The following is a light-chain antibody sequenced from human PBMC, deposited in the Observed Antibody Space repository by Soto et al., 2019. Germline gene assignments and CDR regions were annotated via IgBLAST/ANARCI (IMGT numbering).Light chain of an antibody. CDR3: QQNFSAPRT. CDR1: ETIIDY. Sequence: DIQMSQSPSSLSASVGDSVTITCRASETIIDYLNWYQQQPWEAPKLLIFSASSLHSGVPSRFRGSGSGTHFTLTISSLPPEDSATYFCQQNFSAPRTFGQGTTLQAK. V-gene: IGKV1-39*01. CDR2: SAS. J-gene: IGKJ2*01.